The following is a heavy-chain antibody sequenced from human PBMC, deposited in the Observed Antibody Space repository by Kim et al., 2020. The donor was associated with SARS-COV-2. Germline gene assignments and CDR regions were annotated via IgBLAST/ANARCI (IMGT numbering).Heavy chain of an antibody. Sequence: SETLSLTCTVSGGSISSSSYYWGWIRQPPGKGLEWIGSIYYSGSTYYNPSLKSRVTISVDTSKNQFSLKLSSVTAADTAVYYCARTVGYFDWLLVSAFDIWGQGTMVTVSS. CDR1: GGSISSSSYY. CDR3: ARTVGYFDWLLVSAFDI. V-gene: IGHV4-39*07. D-gene: IGHD3-9*01. J-gene: IGHJ3*02. CDR2: IYYSGST.